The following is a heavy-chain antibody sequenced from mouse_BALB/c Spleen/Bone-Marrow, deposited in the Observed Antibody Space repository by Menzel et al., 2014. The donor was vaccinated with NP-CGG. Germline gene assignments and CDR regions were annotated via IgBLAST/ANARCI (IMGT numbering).Heavy chain of an antibody. J-gene: IGHJ4*01. CDR2: ISTYYGDS. CDR3: ARGVTTGAMDY. D-gene: IGHD1-1*01. Sequence: VHLLESGAELVRPGASVKISCKGSGYTFTDYPIHWIKQSHAKSLEWIGAISTYYGDSTNNQKFKGKATLTLDKSSSTAYMELARLASEDSVIYYCARGVTTGAMDYWGQGTSVTVSS. CDR1: GYTFTDYP. V-gene: IGHV1-67*01.